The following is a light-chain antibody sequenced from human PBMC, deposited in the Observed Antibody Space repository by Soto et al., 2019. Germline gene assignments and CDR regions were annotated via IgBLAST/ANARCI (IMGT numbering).Light chain of an antibody. CDR1: QSVSSN. Sequence: EIVMTQSPATLSVSPGERATLSCRASQSVSSNLAWYQQKPGQAPRLLIYGASTRATGIPARFSGSGSGTEFTLPISSLPSEALAVFYCQQYNNWRTFGQGTKVEIK. V-gene: IGKV3-15*01. CDR3: QQYNNWRT. CDR2: GAS. J-gene: IGKJ1*01.